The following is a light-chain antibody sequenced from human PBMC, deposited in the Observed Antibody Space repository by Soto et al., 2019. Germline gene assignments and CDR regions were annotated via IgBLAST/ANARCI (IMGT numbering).Light chain of an antibody. V-gene: IGKV3-20*01. CDR3: QQYATSPWT. J-gene: IGKJ1*01. CDR1: QSVANNH. CDR2: GGS. Sequence: EIVLTQSPGTLSLSPGERATLRCRASQSVANNHVAWYQQKVGLAPRLLVYGGSTRATGISDRVTGSGSGTDFTLTISRLEPADFAVYFCQQYATSPWTFGQGTKVEIK.